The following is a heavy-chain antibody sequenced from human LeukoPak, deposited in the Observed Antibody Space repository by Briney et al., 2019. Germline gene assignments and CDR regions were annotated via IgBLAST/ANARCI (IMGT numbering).Heavy chain of an antibody. Sequence: ESGPTLVNPTQTLTLTCTFSGFSLKTREMAVSWIRQPPGKALEWLALIFWTDEKHYSPSLESRLTITKDTSKNQVVLTMTNMDPVDTATYYCAHRPIDARPFDSWGQGTLVTVSS. CDR2: IFWTDEK. J-gene: IGHJ5*01. D-gene: IGHD6-6*01. CDR3: AHRPIDARPFDS. CDR1: GFSLKTREMA. V-gene: IGHV2-5*01.